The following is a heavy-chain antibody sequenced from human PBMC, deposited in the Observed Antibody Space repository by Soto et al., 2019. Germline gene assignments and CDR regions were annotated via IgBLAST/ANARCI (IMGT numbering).Heavy chain of an antibody. J-gene: IGHJ4*02. CDR3: ARPTGAYNYRNSGYFF. CDR2: GLHSGSA. CDR1: GDSISSHPYY. D-gene: IGHD5-12*01. Sequence: QLRVQESGPGLVKTSETLSLTCTVSGDSISSHPYYWGWIRQPPGKGLEWIGSGLHSGSAYYNPSQKSRATISVEMSNNRFSLTLSSVTAADTAVYYCARPTGAYNYRNSGYFFWGQGALVTVSS. V-gene: IGHV4-39*02.